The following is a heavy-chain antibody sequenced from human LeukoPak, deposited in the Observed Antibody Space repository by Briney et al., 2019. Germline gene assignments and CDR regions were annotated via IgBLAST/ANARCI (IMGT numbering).Heavy chain of an antibody. J-gene: IGHJ4*02. CDR1: GGSISTYY. V-gene: IGHV4-59*01. CDR2: IYYIGST. CDR3: ARAPQDGSNWSHYFDH. Sequence: SETLSLTCTVSGGSISTYYWSWIRQPPGKRLKWIGYIYYIGSTNYNPSLNNRVTISIDRSRNQFSLNLNSVTPADTAVYYCARAPQDGSNWSHYFDHWGRGALVTVSS. D-gene: IGHD6-13*01.